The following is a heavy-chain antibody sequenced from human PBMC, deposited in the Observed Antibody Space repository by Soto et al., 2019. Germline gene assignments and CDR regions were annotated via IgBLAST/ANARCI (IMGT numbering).Heavy chain of an antibody. CDR2: IIPIFGTA. CDR3: ARWVAVAGTPSYYFDY. CDR1: GGTFSSYA. Sequence: SVKVSCKASGGTFSSYAISWVRQAPGQGLEWMGGIIPIFGTANYAQKFQGRVTITADESTSTAYMELSSLRSEDTAVYYCARWVAVAGTPSYYFDYWGQGTLVTFSS. D-gene: IGHD6-19*01. V-gene: IGHV1-69*13. J-gene: IGHJ4*02.